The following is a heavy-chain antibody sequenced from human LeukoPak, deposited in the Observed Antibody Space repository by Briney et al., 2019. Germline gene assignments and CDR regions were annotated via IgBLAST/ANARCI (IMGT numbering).Heavy chain of an antibody. V-gene: IGHV3-33*01. CDR3: ASRRDGYIPGDYYGMDV. J-gene: IGHJ6*01. CDR2: IWYDGSNK. D-gene: IGHD5-24*01. CDR1: GFTFSIYG. Sequence: PGGSLRLSCAPSGFTFSIYGTHGVRRAPGEGLERVSVIWYDGSNKFWAASVKGRFTISRDNSKNTLYLQMNSLRAEDTAVYCCASRRDGYIPGDYYGMDVWGEGATVTVSP.